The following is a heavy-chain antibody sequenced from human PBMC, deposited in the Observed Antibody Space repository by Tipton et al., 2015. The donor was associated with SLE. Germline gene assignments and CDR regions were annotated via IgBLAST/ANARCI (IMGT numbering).Heavy chain of an antibody. CDR1: GGSISGYY. CDR3: ARARYYVNSGYYYFDF. V-gene: IGHV4-4*07. D-gene: IGHD3-22*01. J-gene: IGHJ4*02. Sequence: TLSLTCTVSGGSISGYYWSWFRQPAGKGLEWIWRVYSSGSTIYNPSIKSRITLSLDTSKNQFYLRVNSVIATDQAVYYCARARYYVNSGYYYFDFWGQGTLVTVSA. CDR2: VYSSGST.